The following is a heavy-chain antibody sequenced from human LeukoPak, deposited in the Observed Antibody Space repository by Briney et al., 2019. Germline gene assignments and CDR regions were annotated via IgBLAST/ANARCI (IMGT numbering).Heavy chain of an antibody. CDR1: GSTISGYY. CDR3: ARDRISINALDM. J-gene: IGHJ3*02. Sequence: PAETLSLTCTVSGSTISGYYLTWLRQPPGKGLEWVVYISHIGSTNYNPSLQSRVTISLDTSQNQFSLKLTSVTAADTAVYYCARDRISINALDMWGQGTMGTVSP. V-gene: IGHV4-59*01. CDR2: ISHIGST. D-gene: IGHD1-14*01.